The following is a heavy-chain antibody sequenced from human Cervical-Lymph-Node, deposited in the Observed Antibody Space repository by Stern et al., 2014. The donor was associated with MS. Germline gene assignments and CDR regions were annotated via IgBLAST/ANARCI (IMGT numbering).Heavy chain of an antibody. J-gene: IGHJ4*02. CDR3: ARKLSPAGTEDY. V-gene: IGHV1-8*01. CDR2: MNPNSGDT. Sequence: QVQLQQSGAEVKKPGASVKVSCKSPRYTFTNYDIFWVRQATGQGLEWMGWMNPNSGDTGYAQKFQGRISMTRDSSISTVYMELSRLRSDDTAVYYCARKLSPAGTEDYWGQGTLVTVS. CDR1: RYTFTNYD. D-gene: IGHD2-2*01.